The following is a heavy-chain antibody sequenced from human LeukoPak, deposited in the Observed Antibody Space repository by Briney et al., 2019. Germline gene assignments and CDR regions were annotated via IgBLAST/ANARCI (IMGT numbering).Heavy chain of an antibody. CDR1: GGSFSGYY. Sequence: SETLSLTCAVYGGSFSGYYWSWIRQPPGKGLEWIGEINHSGSTNYNPSLKSRVTISVDTSKNQFSLRLSSVTAADTAVYYCAREPRAFDIWGQGTMVTVSS. V-gene: IGHV4-34*01. J-gene: IGHJ3*02. D-gene: IGHD1-26*01. CDR3: AREPRAFDI. CDR2: INHSGST.